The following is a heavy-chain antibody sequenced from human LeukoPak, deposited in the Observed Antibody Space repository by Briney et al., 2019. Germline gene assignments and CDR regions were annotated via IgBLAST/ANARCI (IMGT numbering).Heavy chain of an antibody. CDR2: IYPRDSHP. D-gene: IGHD2-15*01. CDR3: ARGRPAGDFDY. J-gene: IGHJ4*02. CDR1: GYSFTSYW. Sequence: GESLKISCKGSGYSFTSYWIGWVRQMPGKGLEWMGIIYPRDSHPRYSPSFQGQVTISTDKSISTAYLQWSSLKASDTAMYYCARGRPAGDFDYWGQGTLVTVSS. V-gene: IGHV5-51*01.